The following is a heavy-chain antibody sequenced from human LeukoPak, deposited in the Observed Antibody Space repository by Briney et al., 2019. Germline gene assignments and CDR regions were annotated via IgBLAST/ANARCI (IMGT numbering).Heavy chain of an antibody. CDR1: GFTVITND. CDR3: ARGVELLALNTSVS. CDR2: LYSDGNT. Sequence: GGSLTLSCAASGFTVITNDITCVRQAPGKGLEWVSVLYSDGNTKYADSVQGRFTISRDNSKNTLSLEMNSLSPDDTAVYYCARGVELLALNTSVSWGHGTLVTVSS. D-gene: IGHD1-7*01. J-gene: IGHJ4*01. V-gene: IGHV3-53*01.